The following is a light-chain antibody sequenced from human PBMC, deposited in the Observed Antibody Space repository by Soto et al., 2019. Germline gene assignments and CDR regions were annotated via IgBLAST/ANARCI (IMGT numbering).Light chain of an antibody. J-gene: IGKJ1*01. V-gene: IGKV4-1*01. Sequence: DIVMTQSPDSLAVSLGERPTINCKSSQSVLFRSSNNNHLAWYQQKPRQPPKLLIYWASTRESGVPDRFSGSGSGTDFTLTISSLQAEDVAVYYCQHYYSVPWTFGQGTRVEIK. CDR3: QHYYSVPWT. CDR2: WAS. CDR1: QSVLFRSSNNNH.